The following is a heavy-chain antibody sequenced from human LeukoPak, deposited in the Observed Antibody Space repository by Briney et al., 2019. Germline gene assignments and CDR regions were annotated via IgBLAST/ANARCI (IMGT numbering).Heavy chain of an antibody. CDR1: GGSISSSSYY. CDR3: ARPVAGDHDAFDI. CDR2: IYYSGST. Sequence: SETLSLTCTVSGGSISSSSYYWGWIRQPPGKGLEWIGSIYYSGSTYYNPSLKSRVTISVDTSKNQSSLKLSSVTAADTAVYYCARPVAGDHDAFDIWGQGTMVTVSS. D-gene: IGHD6-19*01. V-gene: IGHV4-39*01. J-gene: IGHJ3*02.